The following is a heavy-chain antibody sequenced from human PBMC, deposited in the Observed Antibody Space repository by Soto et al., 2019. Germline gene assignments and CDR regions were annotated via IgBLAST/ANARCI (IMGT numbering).Heavy chain of an antibody. Sequence: ASVKVSCKASGGTFSSYAISWVRQAPGQGLEWMGGIIPIFGTANYAQKFQGRVTITADKSTSTAYMELSSLRSEDTAVYYCARDLRRGQQLVRSGMDVWGQGTTVTVSS. CDR3: ARDLRRGQQLVRSGMDV. J-gene: IGHJ6*02. V-gene: IGHV1-69*06. CDR2: IIPIFGTA. D-gene: IGHD6-13*01. CDR1: GGTFSSYA.